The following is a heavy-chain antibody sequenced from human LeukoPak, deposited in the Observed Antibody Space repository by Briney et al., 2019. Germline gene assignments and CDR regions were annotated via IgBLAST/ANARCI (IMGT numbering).Heavy chain of an antibody. J-gene: IGHJ3*02. CDR3: ARSRRTLAATAFDI. D-gene: IGHD2-15*01. Sequence: ASVKVSCKASGYTFTTHYMHWVRQAPGQGLEWMGGIIPIFGTANYAQKFQGRVTITADKSTSTAYMELSSLRSEDTAVYYCARSRRTLAATAFDIWGQGTMVTVSS. CDR1: GYTFTTHY. CDR2: IIPIFGTA. V-gene: IGHV1-69*06.